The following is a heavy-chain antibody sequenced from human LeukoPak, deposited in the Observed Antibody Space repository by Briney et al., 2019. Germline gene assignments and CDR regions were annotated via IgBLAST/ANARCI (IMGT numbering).Heavy chain of an antibody. J-gene: IGHJ4*02. CDR1: GFSFNIYA. CDR2: ISGSGATA. V-gene: IGHV3-23*01. CDR3: AKDLRGSGYDSDY. Sequence: GGSLRLSCAASGFSFNIYAMNWVRQSPGKGLEWVSLISGSGATAFYADSVKGRFTISRDNSKNTLYLQMNSLRAEDTAVYYCAKDLRGSGYDSDYWGQGTLVTVSS. D-gene: IGHD5-12*01.